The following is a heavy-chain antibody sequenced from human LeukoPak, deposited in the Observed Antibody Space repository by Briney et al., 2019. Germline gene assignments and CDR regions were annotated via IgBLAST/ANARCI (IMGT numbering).Heavy chain of an antibody. J-gene: IGHJ4*02. V-gene: IGHV3-7*01. CDR3: ARHPLSSGWYGEFYFDY. Sequence: GGSLRLSCAASGFTFSGYAMAWVRQAPGKGLEWVANIKQDGSEKYYVDSVKGRFTISRDNAKNSLYLQMNSLRAEDTAVYYCARHPLSSGWYGEFYFDYWGQGTLVTVSS. CDR1: GFTFSGYA. CDR2: IKQDGSEK. D-gene: IGHD6-19*01.